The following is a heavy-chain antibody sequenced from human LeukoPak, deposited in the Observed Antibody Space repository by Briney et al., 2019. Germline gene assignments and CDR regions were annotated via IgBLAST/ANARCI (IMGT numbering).Heavy chain of an antibody. CDR2: IGGGGGST. Sequence: GGSLRLSCAASGITVNTNYMSWVRQAPGKGLEWVSTIGGGGGSTYHADSVKGRFTISRDDSKNTLYLQMNSLRAEDTAVYYCAKKISGYDYNYYYGMDVWGQGTLVTVSS. CDR3: AKKISGYDYNYYYGMDV. J-gene: IGHJ6*02. CDR1: GITVNTNY. D-gene: IGHD5-12*01. V-gene: IGHV3-23*01.